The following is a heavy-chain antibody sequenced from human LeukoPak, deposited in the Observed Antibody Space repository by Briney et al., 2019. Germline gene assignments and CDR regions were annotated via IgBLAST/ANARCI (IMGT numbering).Heavy chain of an antibody. CDR2: ISNSGDCI. D-gene: IGHD3-16*02. CDR3: ARSEARFMLS. CDR1: GFTFRSYE. Sequence: PGRSLRLSCAASGFTFRSYEMNWVRQAPGKGLEWVSFISNSGDCIYYADSVKGRFTISRDNAKNSLFLQMNSLRAEDTAVYYCARSEARFMLSWGQGTLVTVSS. V-gene: IGHV3-48*03. J-gene: IGHJ4*02.